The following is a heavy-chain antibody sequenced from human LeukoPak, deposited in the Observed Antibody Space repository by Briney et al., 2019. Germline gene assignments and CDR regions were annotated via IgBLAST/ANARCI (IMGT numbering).Heavy chain of an antibody. CDR1: GFTFSRYW. V-gene: IGHV3-7*03. J-gene: IGHJ3*02. CDR2: IKQDGNEK. D-gene: IGHD3-10*01. CDR3: ARDLDFGSGRSLGAFDI. Sequence: PGGSPRLSCAVSGFTFSRYWMTWVRQAPGKGLEWVASIKQDGNEKYYVDSVRGRFTISRDNAKNSLYLQMNSLRAEDTAVHYCARDLDFGSGRSLGAFDIWGQGTMVTVSS.